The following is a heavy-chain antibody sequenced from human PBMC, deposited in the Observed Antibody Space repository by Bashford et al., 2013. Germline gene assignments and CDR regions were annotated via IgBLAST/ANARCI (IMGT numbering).Heavy chain of an antibody. CDR1: GYTFTGYY. Sequence: ASVKVSCKASGYTFTGYYMHWVRQAPGQGLEWMGWINPNSGGTNYAQKFQERVTITRDMSTSTAYMELSSLRSEDTAVYYCAADNSRRGAEWGAFDIVGPRGQSGHRL. CDR2: INPNSGGT. V-gene: IGHV1-2*02. D-gene: IGHD1-26*01. CDR3: AADNSRRGAEWGAFDI. J-gene: IGHJ3*02.